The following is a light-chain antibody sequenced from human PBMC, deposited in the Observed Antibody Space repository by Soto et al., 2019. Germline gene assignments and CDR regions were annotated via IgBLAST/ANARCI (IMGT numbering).Light chain of an antibody. CDR2: EDS. CDR3: CSYARSSTYV. J-gene: IGLJ1*01. CDR1: STDIGYYDL. Sequence: QSALTQPASVCGSPGQSITISCTGASTDIGYYDLVSWYQQHPGKAPKLMIYEDSKRPSGVSNRFSGSKSGNTASLTISGLQAEDEADYYCCSYARSSTYVFGTGTKLTVL. V-gene: IGLV2-23*01.